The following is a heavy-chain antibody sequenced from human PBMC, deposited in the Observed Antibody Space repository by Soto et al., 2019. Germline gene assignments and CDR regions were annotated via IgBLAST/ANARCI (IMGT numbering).Heavy chain of an antibody. J-gene: IGHJ6*02. CDR2: ISSSSSYT. V-gene: IGHV3-11*06. CDR1: GFTFSDYY. CDR3: ARGRPAEKTYYDFWSGYYTGDYYYYYGMDV. Sequence: QVQLVESGGGLVKPGGSLRLSCAASGFTFSDYYMSWIRQAPGKGLEWVSYISSSSSYTNYADSVKGRFTISRDNAKNSLYLQMNSLRAEDTAVYYCARGRPAEKTYYDFWSGYYTGDYYYYYGMDVWGQGTTVTVSS. D-gene: IGHD3-3*01.